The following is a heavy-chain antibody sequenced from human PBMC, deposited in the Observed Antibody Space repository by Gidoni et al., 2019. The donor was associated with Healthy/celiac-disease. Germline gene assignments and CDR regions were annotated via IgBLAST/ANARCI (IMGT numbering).Heavy chain of an antibody. CDR2: IYYSGST. J-gene: IGHJ4*02. CDR3: AKSDIVLMVYARFDY. V-gene: IGHV4-39*01. Sequence: QLQLQESGPGLVKPSETLSLTCTVSGGSISSSSYYWGWIRQPPGKGLEWIGSIYYSGSTYYNPSLKSLVTISVDTSKNQFSLKLSSVTAADTAVYYCAKSDIVLMVYARFDYWGQGTLVTVSS. D-gene: IGHD2-8*01. CDR1: GGSISSSSYY.